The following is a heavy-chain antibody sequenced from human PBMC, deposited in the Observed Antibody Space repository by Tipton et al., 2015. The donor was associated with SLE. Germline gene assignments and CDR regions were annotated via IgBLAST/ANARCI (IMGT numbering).Heavy chain of an antibody. CDR1: GGSFSGYY. D-gene: IGHD5-18*01. J-gene: IGHJ4*02. Sequence: TLSLTCAVYGGSFSGYYWSWIRQPPGKGLEWIGEINQSGSTNYNPSLKSRVTISVDTSKNQFSLKLSSVTAADTAVYYCARRGVDTAMAYYFDYCGQGTLVTVSS. CDR2: INQSGST. CDR3: ARRGVDTAMAYYFDY. V-gene: IGHV4-34*01.